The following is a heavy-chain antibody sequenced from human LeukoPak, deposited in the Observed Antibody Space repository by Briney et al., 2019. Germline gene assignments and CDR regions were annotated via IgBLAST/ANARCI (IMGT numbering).Heavy chain of an antibody. CDR2: IVVGSGNT. CDR1: GFTFTSSA. CDR3: AASYYFDSSGPGY. Sequence: SVKVSCKASGFTFTSSALQWVRQARGQRLAWIGWIVVGSGNTNYAQKFQERVTITRDMSTSTAYMKLCSLRSEDTAVYYCAASYYFDSSGPGYWGQGTLVTVSS. J-gene: IGHJ4*02. D-gene: IGHD3-22*01. V-gene: IGHV1-58*01.